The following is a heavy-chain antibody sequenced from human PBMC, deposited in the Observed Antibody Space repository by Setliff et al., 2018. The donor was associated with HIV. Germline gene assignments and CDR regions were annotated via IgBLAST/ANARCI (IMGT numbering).Heavy chain of an antibody. J-gene: IGHJ4*02. V-gene: IGHV5-51*01. CDR3: VRYIGAAAGYIDH. Sequence: PGESLKISCKGSGYSFTSYWIGWVRQMPGKGLEWMGIIYPGDSDTRYSPSFQGQVTISADKSTTTAYLDWARLKASDTAMYYCVRYIGAAAGYIDHWGQGTLVTVSS. CDR1: GYSFTSYW. CDR2: IYPGDSDT. D-gene: IGHD6-25*01.